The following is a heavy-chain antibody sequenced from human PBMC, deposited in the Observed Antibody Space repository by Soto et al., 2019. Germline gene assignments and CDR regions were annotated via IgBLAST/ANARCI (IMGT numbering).Heavy chain of an antibody. V-gene: IGHV3-23*01. D-gene: IGHD3-22*01. CDR1: GFTFTTYA. J-gene: IGHJ4*02. CDR3: AKDLGDYDSSSYPPYFDY. Sequence: EVQLLDSGGGLVQPGGSLRLSCAASGFTFTTYAMSWVRQAPGKGLEWVSTISGSGDSTYYADSVKGRFTHSRDNSKNTLYLQMNSLRAEDTAVYYCAKDLGDYDSSSYPPYFDYWGQGTLVTVSS. CDR2: ISGSGDST.